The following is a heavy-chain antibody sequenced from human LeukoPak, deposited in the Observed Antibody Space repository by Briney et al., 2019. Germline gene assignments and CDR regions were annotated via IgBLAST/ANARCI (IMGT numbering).Heavy chain of an antibody. J-gene: IGHJ4*02. V-gene: IGHV4-59*11. CDR3: ATIKHGQIFGYFDF. CDR1: GASISSHY. Sequence: SETLSLTCTVSGASISSHYWSWLRQPPGKGLEWIGYVIDSVRTKDNPSLQSRLTLSADTSKNEFSLKLSSVTAADTAVYYCATIKHGQIFGYFDFWGQGIKVTVSS. D-gene: IGHD3-16*01. CDR2: VIDSVRT.